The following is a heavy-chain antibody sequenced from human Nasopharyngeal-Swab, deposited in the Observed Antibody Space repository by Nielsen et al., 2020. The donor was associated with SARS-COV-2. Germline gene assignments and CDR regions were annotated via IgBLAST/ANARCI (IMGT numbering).Heavy chain of an antibody. J-gene: IGHJ4*02. V-gene: IGHV3-48*04. CDR2: ISSSSSTI. CDR1: GFTFSSYS. CDR3: ARAGTDY. D-gene: IGHD1-1*01. Sequence: GESLKISCAASGFTFSSYSMNWVRQAPGKGLEWVSYISSSSSTIYYADSVKGRFTISRDNAENSLYLQMNSLRAEDTAVYYCARAGTDYWGQGTLVTVSS.